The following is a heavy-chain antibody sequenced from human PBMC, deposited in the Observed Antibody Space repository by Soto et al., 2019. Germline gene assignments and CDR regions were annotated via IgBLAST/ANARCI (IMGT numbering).Heavy chain of an antibody. D-gene: IGHD3-3*01. Sequence: QVQLVQSGAEVKKPGSSVNFSCKASGGTFNNLAINWVRQAPGQGLEWMGGITPILGAANYAQKFQGRVSIGADESTSTGYMDLSSLRSDDTAMYSCATDGHITLIGVASAPYAMDVWGQGTTVTVSS. J-gene: IGHJ6*02. CDR3: ATDGHITLIGVASAPYAMDV. CDR1: GGTFNNLA. CDR2: ITPILGAA. V-gene: IGHV1-69*11.